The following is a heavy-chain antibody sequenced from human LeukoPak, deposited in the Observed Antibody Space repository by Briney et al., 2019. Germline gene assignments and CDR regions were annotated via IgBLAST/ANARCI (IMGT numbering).Heavy chain of an antibody. Sequence: ASVKVSCKASGGTFISYAISWVRQAPGQGLEWMGGIIPIFGTANYAQKFQGRVTITTDESTSTAYMELSSLRSEDTAVYYCARDGVRLTAVAAPWYFDYWGQGTLVTVSS. CDR1: GGTFISYA. CDR3: ARDGVRLTAVAAPWYFDY. J-gene: IGHJ4*02. D-gene: IGHD6-19*01. CDR2: IIPIFGTA. V-gene: IGHV1-69*05.